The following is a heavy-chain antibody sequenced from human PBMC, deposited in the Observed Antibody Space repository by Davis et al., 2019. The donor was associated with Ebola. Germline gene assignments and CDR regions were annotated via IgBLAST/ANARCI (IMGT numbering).Heavy chain of an antibody. D-gene: IGHD6-13*01. CDR1: GGSFSGYY. V-gene: IGHV4-34*01. Sequence: SETLSLTCAVYGGSFSGYYWSWIRQPPGKGLEWIGEINHSGSTNYNPSLKSRVTISVDTSKNQFSLKLSSVTAADTAVYYCARERGGYSSSWYGDWFDPWGQGTLVTVSS. CDR3: ARERGGYSSSWYGDWFDP. CDR2: INHSGST. J-gene: IGHJ5*02.